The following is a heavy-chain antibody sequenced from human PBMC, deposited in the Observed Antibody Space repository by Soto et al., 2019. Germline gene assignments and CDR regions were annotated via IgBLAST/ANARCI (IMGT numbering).Heavy chain of an antibody. CDR2: IYHSGST. D-gene: IGHD1-1*01. J-gene: IGHJ6*02. CDR1: GGSISSGGYS. CDR3: ARGRGNWYYYYGMDV. V-gene: IGHV4-30-2*01. Sequence: SSETLSLTCAVSGGSISSGGYSWSWIRQPPGKGLEWIGYIYHSGSTYYNPSLKSRVTISVDRSKNQFSLKLSSVTAADTAVYYCARGRGNWYYYYGMDVWGQGTTVTVSS.